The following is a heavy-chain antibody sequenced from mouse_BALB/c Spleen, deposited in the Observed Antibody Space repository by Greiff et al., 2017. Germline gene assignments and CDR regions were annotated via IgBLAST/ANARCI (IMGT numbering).Heavy chain of an antibody. Sequence: EVQVVESGGGLVQPGGSRKLSCAASGFTFSSFGMHWVRQAPEKGLEWVAYISSGSSTIYYADTVKGRFTISRDNPKNTLFLQMTSLRSEDTAMYYCARENYDYDEGFAYWGQGTLVTVSA. D-gene: IGHD2-4*01. CDR1: GFTFSSFG. CDR3: ARENYDYDEGFAY. CDR2: ISSGSSTI. V-gene: IGHV5-17*02. J-gene: IGHJ3*01.